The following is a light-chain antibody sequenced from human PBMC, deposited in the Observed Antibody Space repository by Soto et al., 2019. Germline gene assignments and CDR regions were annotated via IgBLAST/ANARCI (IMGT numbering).Light chain of an antibody. Sequence: EIVLTQSPATLSLSPGERATLSCRASQSVSSYLAWYQQKPAQAPRLLIYDASNRATGIPVRFSGSGSGTDFTLTISSLEPEDFAVYYCQQRGNWPITFGQGTRLEIK. CDR1: QSVSSY. CDR2: DAS. J-gene: IGKJ5*01. V-gene: IGKV3-11*01. CDR3: QQRGNWPIT.